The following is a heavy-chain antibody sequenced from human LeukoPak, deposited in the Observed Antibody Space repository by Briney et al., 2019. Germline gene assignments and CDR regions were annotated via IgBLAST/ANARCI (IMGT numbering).Heavy chain of an antibody. CDR2: IYYSGST. D-gene: IGHD3-10*01. Sequence: SETLSLTCTVSGDSISNSTSYWAWVRQPPGKGLEWIGTIYYSGSTYYKPSLRSRVTISVDTSKNQFSLKLTSVTAADTAVYYCARHSGSGSYYNALDYWGQGTLVTVSS. J-gene: IGHJ4*02. CDR1: GDSISNSTSY. V-gene: IGHV4-39*01. CDR3: ARHSGSGSYYNALDY.